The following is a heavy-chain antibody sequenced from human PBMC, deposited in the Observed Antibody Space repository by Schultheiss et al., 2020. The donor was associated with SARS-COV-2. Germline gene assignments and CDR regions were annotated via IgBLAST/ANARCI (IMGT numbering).Heavy chain of an antibody. CDR3: ARGGAYGSGSYFDY. D-gene: IGHD3-10*01. CDR2: IYYSGST. Sequence: SETLSLTCTVSGGSISSYYWSWIRQPPGKGLEWIGYIYYSGSTNYNPSLKSRVTISVDTSKNQFSLKLSSVTAADTAVYYCARGGAYGSGSYFDYWGQGTLVTVSS. J-gene: IGHJ4*02. CDR1: GGSISSYY. V-gene: IGHV4-59*12.